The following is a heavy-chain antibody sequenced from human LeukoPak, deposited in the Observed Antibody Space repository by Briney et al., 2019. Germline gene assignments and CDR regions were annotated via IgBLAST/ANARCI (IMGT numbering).Heavy chain of an antibody. V-gene: IGHV4-34*01. D-gene: IGHD2-2*01. Sequence: SETLSLTCAVYGGSFSGYYWSWIRQPPGKGLEWIGEINHSGSTNYNPSLRSRVTISVDTSKNQFSLKLSSVTAADTAVYYCASAPDIVVVPAARLFDYWGQGTLVTVSS. CDR3: ASAPDIVVVPAARLFDY. J-gene: IGHJ4*02. CDR2: INHSGST. CDR1: GGSFSGYY.